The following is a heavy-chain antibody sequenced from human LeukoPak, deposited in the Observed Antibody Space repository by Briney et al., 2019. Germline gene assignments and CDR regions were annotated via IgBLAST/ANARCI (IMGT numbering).Heavy chain of an antibody. V-gene: IGHV3-23*01. CDR2: ISGNGAKT. Sequence: GGSLRLSCAASGFTFNTYAMSWVRQAPGKGLEWVSTISGNGAKTYSAGSVKGRFTISRDDSKNTLYLQMNSLRAEDTALYYCAKDFGYSYGWVDYWGQGILVTVSS. J-gene: IGHJ4*02. CDR3: AKDFGYSYGWVDY. D-gene: IGHD5-18*01. CDR1: GFTFNTYA.